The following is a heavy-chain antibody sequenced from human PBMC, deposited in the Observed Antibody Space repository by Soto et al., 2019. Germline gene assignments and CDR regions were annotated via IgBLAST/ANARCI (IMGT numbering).Heavy chain of an antibody. J-gene: IGHJ4*02. Sequence: QVQLVESGGGVVQPGRSLRLSCAASGFTFSSYGMHWVRQAPGKGLEWVAVIWYDENNKYYADSVKDRFTISRDNSKNTLYLQMNSLRAEDTAVYYCARDKGGGAVVPDYWGQGNLVTVSS. V-gene: IGHV3-33*01. CDR2: IWYDENNK. CDR1: GFTFSSYG. D-gene: IGHD6-19*01. CDR3: ARDKGGGAVVPDY.